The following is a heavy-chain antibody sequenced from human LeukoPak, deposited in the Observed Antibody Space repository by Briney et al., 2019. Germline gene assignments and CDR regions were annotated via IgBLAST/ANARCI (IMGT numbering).Heavy chain of an antibody. CDR3: ARLNSGRYPSPYYFDY. Sequence: SETLSLTCTVSGGSISSSSYYWGWIRQPPGKGLEWIGSIYYSGSTYYNPSLKSRVTISVDTSKNQFSLKLSSVTAADTAVYYCARLNSGRYPSPYYFDYWGQGTLVAVSS. J-gene: IGHJ4*02. CDR2: IYYSGST. V-gene: IGHV4-39*07. CDR1: GGSISSSSYY. D-gene: IGHD1-26*01.